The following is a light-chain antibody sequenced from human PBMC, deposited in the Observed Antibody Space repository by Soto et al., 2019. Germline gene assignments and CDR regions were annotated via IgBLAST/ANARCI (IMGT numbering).Light chain of an antibody. Sequence: QSVLTQPPSVSGAPGQRVTISCTGSSSYIGAGYDVHWYQQLPGTAPKLLIYANTNRPSGVPDRFSVSKSGTSASLDITGLQAEDEAYYYCQSYDESLGGHVIFGGGTKVTVL. V-gene: IGLV1-40*01. CDR2: ANT. J-gene: IGLJ2*01. CDR3: QSYDESLGGHVI. CDR1: SSYIGAGYD.